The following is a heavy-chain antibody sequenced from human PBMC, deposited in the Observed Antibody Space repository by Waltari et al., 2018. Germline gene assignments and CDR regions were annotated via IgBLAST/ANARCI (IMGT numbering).Heavy chain of an antibody. V-gene: IGHV3-23*01. J-gene: IGHJ1*01. CDR1: GFTFSSYA. CDR2: ISGSGGST. CDR3: AKDPRPAAMYLLYFQH. D-gene: IGHD2-2*01. Sequence: EVQLLESGGGLVQPGGSLRLSCAASGFTFSSYAMSWVRQAPGKGLEWVSAISGSGGSTYYADSVKGRFTISRDNSKNTLYLQMNSLRAEDTAVYYCAKDPRPAAMYLLYFQHWGQGTLVTVSS.